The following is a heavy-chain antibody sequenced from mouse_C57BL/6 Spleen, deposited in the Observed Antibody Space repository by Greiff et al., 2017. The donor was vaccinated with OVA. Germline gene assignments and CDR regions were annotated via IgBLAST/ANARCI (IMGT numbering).Heavy chain of an antibody. Sequence: VQLQQSGAELVKPGASVKISCTASGYAFSSYWMNWVKQRPGQGLEWIGQIYPGDGDTNYNGKFKGKATLTADKSSSTAYMQLSSLTSEDSAVYFCARSTYPWYFDVWGTGTTVTVSS. CDR1: GYAFSSYW. D-gene: IGHD5-1*01. V-gene: IGHV1-80*01. CDR3: ARSTYPWYFDV. J-gene: IGHJ1*03. CDR2: IYPGDGDT.